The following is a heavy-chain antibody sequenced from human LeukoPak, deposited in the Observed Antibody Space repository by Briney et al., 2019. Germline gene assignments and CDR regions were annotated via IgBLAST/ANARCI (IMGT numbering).Heavy chain of an antibody. V-gene: IGHV3-21*01. J-gene: IGHJ4*02. CDR1: GFTFSSYS. CDR3: ARDPWGGYSY. D-gene: IGHD5-12*01. Sequence: GGSLRHSCAASGFTFSSYSMNWVRQAPGKGLEWVSSISGSTSYIYYADSVKGRFTISRDNTKNSLYLQMNSLRAEDTAVYYCARDPWGGYSYWGQGILVIVSS. CDR2: ISGSTSYI.